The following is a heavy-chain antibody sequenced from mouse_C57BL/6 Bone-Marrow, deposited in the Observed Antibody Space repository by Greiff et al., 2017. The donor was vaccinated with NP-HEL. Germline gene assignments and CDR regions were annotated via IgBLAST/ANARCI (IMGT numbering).Heavy chain of an antibody. CDR3: ARGGNGVYYAMDY. V-gene: IGHV1-42*01. CDR1: GYSFTGYY. J-gene: IGHJ4*01. Sequence: EVKLVESGPELVKPGASVKISCKASGYSFTGYYMNWVKQSPEKSLEWIGEINPSTGGTTYNQKFKAKATLTVDKSSSTAYMQLKSLTSEDSAVYYCARGGNGVYYAMDYWGQGTSVTVSS. CDR2: INPSTGGT. D-gene: IGHD1-1*01.